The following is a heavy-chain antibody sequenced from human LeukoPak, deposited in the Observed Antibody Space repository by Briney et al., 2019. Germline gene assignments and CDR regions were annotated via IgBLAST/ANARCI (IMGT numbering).Heavy chain of an antibody. CDR1: GGSISSYY. V-gene: IGHV4-59*01. D-gene: IGHD6-19*01. CDR2: IYYSGST. CDR3: ARDGGQTVAGPDAFDI. J-gene: IGHJ3*02. Sequence: SETLSLICTVSGGSISSYYWSWIRQPPGKGLEWIGYIYYSGSTNYNPSLKSRVTISVDTSKNQFSLKLSSVTAADTAVYYCARDGGQTVAGPDAFDIWGQGTMVTVSS.